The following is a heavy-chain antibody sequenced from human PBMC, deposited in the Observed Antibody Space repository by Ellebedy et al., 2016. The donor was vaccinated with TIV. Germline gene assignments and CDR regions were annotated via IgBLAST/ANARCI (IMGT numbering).Heavy chain of an antibody. CDR1: GFTFSSYW. V-gene: IGHV3-74*01. J-gene: IGHJ4*02. D-gene: IGHD3-10*01. Sequence: GESLKISCAASGFTFSSYWMHWVRQAPGKGLVLVSLINSDGSRTTYADSVKGRFTISRDNAKNTLYLQMNSLRADDTAVYYCASRGVAVQGADYWGQGTLVTVSS. CDR3: ASRGVAVQGADY. CDR2: INSDGSRT.